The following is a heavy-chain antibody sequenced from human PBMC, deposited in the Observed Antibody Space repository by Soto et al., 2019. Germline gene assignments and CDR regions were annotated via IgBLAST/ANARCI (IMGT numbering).Heavy chain of an antibody. Sequence: SESLSLTDTVSVGSINSYFWSWIRQSPGKGLEWIGHIYYSGSTSYSPSLKSRVSISVDTSKNQFPLEVHSVTAADTAVYYCARAGTNMVQFDYWGQGTLVTVSS. V-gene: IGHV4-59*01. J-gene: IGHJ4*02. CDR3: ARAGTNMVQFDY. D-gene: IGHD3-10*01. CDR1: VGSINSYF. CDR2: IYYSGST.